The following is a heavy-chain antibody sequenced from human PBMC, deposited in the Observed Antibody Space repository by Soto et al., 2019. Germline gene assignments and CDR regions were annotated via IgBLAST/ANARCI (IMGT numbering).Heavy chain of an antibody. Sequence: GGSLRLSCAASGFTFSSYAMSWVRQAPGKGLEWVSAISGSGGSTYYADSVKGRFTVSRDNSKNTLYLQMNSLRAEDTAVYYCAKSPAAIRGSYYDYGMDVWGQGTTVTVSS. CDR2: ISGSGGST. J-gene: IGHJ6*02. CDR1: GFTFSSYA. V-gene: IGHV3-23*01. CDR3: AKSPAAIRGSYYDYGMDV. D-gene: IGHD2-2*02.